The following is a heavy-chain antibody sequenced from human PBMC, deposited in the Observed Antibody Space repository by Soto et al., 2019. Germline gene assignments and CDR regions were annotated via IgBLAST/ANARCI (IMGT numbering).Heavy chain of an antibody. V-gene: IGHV3-23*01. Sequence: PGGSLRLSCAASGFTFRSSPMSWVRQVPGKGLEWVSAIRDDGGSTYYEDSVKGRFTISRDNSKNTLYLQMNSLRAEDTAVYYCAKDAYSGYGSFPWGQGTLVTV. CDR2: IRDDGGST. J-gene: IGHJ5*02. CDR1: GFTFRSSP. CDR3: AKDAYSGYGSFP. D-gene: IGHD5-12*01.